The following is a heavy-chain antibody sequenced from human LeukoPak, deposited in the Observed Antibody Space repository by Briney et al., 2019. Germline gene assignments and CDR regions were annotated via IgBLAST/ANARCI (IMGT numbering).Heavy chain of an antibody. J-gene: IGHJ4*02. CDR3: AHTPGIAVAVPFDY. D-gene: IGHD6-19*01. CDR1: GFSLSTSGVG. Sequence: SGPTLVKPTQTLTLTCTFSGFSLSTSGVGVGWIRQPPGKALEWLALIYSNDDKRYSPSLKSRLTITKDTSKNQVVLTMTNMDPVDTATYYCAHTPGIAVAVPFDYWGQGTLVTVSS. CDR2: IYSNDDK. V-gene: IGHV2-5*01.